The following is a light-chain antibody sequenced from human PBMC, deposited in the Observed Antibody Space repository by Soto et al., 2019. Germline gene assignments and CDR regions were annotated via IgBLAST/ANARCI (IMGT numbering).Light chain of an antibody. CDR3: QQYCSSPT. CDR2: DAS. V-gene: IGKV3D-20*01. J-gene: IGKJ4*01. CDR1: QSVSSSY. Sequence: EIVLTQSPATLSLSPGERATLSCGASQSVSSSYLAWYQQKPGLAPRLLIDDASSSATGIPDRFSVSGSGTDFTLTISRLEPEDFAVYYCQQYCSSPTFGGGTKVEIK.